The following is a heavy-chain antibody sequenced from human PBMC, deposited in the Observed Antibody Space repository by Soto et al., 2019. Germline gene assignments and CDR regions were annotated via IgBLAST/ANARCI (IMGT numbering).Heavy chain of an antibody. CDR2: ISSSGTTI. CDR3: ARRIWDPAVVAVATRGAFDV. V-gene: IGHV3-48*03. J-gene: IGHJ3*01. D-gene: IGHD2-15*01. Sequence: EVHLLESGGGLVQPGGSLRLSCAASGFTFRDYEMHWVRQAPGKGLQWVSYISSSGTTIYYSESVKGRFTISRDTAKNSLYLQLSGLRADDTAVYYCARRIWDPAVVAVATRGAFDVWGQGTMVSVSS. CDR1: GFTFRDYE.